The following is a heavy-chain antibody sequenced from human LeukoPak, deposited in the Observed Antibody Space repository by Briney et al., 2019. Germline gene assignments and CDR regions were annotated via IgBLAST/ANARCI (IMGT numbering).Heavy chain of an antibody. Sequence: PGGSLGLSCAASGFTFSSYGMHWVRQAPGKGLEWVAVISYDGNIKYSADSVKGRFTISRDNSKNTLYLQTNSLRVEDTAVYYCAKDGFRFGELRYYYYYYMDVWGKGTTVTVSS. D-gene: IGHD3-10*01. CDR1: GFTFSSYG. CDR2: ISYDGNIK. V-gene: IGHV3-30*18. CDR3: AKDGFRFGELRYYYYYYMDV. J-gene: IGHJ6*03.